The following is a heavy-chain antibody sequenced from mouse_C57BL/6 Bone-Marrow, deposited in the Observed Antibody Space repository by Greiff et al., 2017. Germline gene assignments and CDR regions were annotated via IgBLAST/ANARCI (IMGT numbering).Heavy chain of an antibody. CDR3: TTTYSNYEYYFDY. CDR1: GFNIKDDY. J-gene: IGHJ2*01. Sequence: VQLQQSGAELVRPGASVKLSCTASGFNIKDDYMHWVKQRPEQGLEWIGWIDPENGDTEYASKFQGKATITADTSSNTAYLQLSSLTSEDTAVYYCTTTYSNYEYYFDYWGQGTTLTVAS. D-gene: IGHD2-5*01. V-gene: IGHV14-4*01. CDR2: IDPENGDT.